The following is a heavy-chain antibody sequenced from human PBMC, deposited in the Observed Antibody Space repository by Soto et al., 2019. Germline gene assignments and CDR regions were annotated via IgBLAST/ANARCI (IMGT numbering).Heavy chain of an antibody. CDR2: IYWDDDK. V-gene: IGHV2-5*02. D-gene: IGHD2-15*01. Sequence: QITLKESGPPLVKPTQTLTLTCTFSGFSLSTSGVGVGWIRQPPGKALEWLALIYWDDDKRYSPSLTSRLTITKDTSKNQVVLTMTNMDPVDTATYYCAHGLVVVANYGMDVWGQGTTVTVSS. J-gene: IGHJ6*02. CDR3: AHGLVVVANYGMDV. CDR1: GFSLSTSGVG.